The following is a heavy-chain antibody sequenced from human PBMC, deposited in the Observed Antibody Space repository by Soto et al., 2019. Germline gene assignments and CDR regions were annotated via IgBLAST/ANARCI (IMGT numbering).Heavy chain of an antibody. CDR3: AISPGGYYID. J-gene: IGHJ3*01. CDR2: INTDGSST. D-gene: IGHD3-9*01. V-gene: IGHV3-74*01. CDR1: GFSFSSYW. Sequence: EVQLVESGGGLVQPGGSLRLSCADSGFSFSSYWMHWVRQGPGKGLVWVSRINTDGSSTNYADSVKGRFTIARDNAKNTVYLQMNSLRAEDTALYYFAISPGGYYIDWGQGTMVTVSS.